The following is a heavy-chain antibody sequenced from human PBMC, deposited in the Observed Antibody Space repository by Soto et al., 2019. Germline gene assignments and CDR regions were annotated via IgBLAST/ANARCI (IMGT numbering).Heavy chain of an antibody. CDR2: ISYDGSNK. D-gene: IGHD1-26*01. J-gene: IGHJ6*02. CDR3: ARDLIVGGVGYYYGMDV. Sequence: GGSLRLSCAASGFTFSSYAMSWVRQAPGKGLEWVAVISYDGSNKYYADSVKGRFTISRDNSKNTLYLQMNSLRAEDTAVYYCARDLIVGGVGYYYGMDVWGQGTTVTVSS. CDR1: GFTFSSYA. V-gene: IGHV3-30-3*01.